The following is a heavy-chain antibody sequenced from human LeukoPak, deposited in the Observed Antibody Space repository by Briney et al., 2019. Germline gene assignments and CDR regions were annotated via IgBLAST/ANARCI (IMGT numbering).Heavy chain of an antibody. CDR3: AREPSLHSSSSYNF. CDR1: GYSFTSYD. J-gene: IGHJ4*02. CDR2: MNPNSGNT. Sequence: ASVKVSCKASGYSFTSYDINWVRQATGQGLEWMGWMNPNSGNTGYAQKFKGRVTLTRDTSITTAYMELSSLSLEDTAIYYCAREPSLHSSSSYNFWGQGTLVTVSS. V-gene: IGHV1-8*01. D-gene: IGHD6-6*01.